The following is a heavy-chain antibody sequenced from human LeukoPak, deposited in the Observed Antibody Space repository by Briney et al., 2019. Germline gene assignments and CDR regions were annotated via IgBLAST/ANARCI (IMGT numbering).Heavy chain of an antibody. CDR1: GGTFGSYA. V-gene: IGHV1-69*13. D-gene: IGHD6-19*01. CDR2: IIPIFGTA. Sequence: EASVKVSCKASGGTFGSYAISWVRQAPGQGLEWMGGIIPIFGTANYAQKFQGRVTITADESTSTAYMELSSLRSEDTAVYYCARRSGWTHNWFDPWGQGTLVTVSS. J-gene: IGHJ5*02. CDR3: ARRSGWTHNWFDP.